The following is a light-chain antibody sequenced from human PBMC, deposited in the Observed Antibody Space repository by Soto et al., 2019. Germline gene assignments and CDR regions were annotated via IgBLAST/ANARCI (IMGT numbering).Light chain of an antibody. J-gene: IGLJ2*01. CDR1: SSDVGGYNY. CDR2: EVS. V-gene: IGLV2-14*01. Sequence: QSALTQPASVSGSPGQSITISCTGTSSDVGGYNYVSWYQQHAGKAPKLMIYEVSNRPSGVSNRFSGSKSVNTASLTISGLQTEDEADYYCSSYTSRTPVVFGGGTKVTVL. CDR3: SSYTSRTPVV.